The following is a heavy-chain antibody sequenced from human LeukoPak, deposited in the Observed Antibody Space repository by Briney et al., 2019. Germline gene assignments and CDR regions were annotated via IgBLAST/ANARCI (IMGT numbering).Heavy chain of an antibody. V-gene: IGHV3-30*03. D-gene: IGHD1-26*01. CDR2: ISFDGSNK. J-gene: IGHJ6*02. CDR3: ARDLWELHDYYYYGMDV. CDR1: GFTFSSHG. Sequence: GGSLRLSCVASGFTFSSHGIHWVRQAPGKGLEWVAVISFDGSNKYFADSVKGRFTISRDNSKNTLYLQMNSLRAEDTAVYYCARDLWELHDYYYYGMDVWGQGTTVTVSS.